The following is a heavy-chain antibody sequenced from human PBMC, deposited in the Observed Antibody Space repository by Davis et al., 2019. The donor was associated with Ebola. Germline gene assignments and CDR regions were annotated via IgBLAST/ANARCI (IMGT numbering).Heavy chain of an antibody. CDR2: INHSGST. CDR1: GGSVSSGGYY. V-gene: IGHV4-61*08. Sequence: PSETLSLTCTVSGGSVSSGGYYWSWIRQPPGKGLEWIGEINHSGSTNYNPSLKNRVTISVDTSKNQFSLKLSSVTAADTAVYYCARADAAAGRVGWFDPWGQGTLVTVSS. D-gene: IGHD6-13*01. J-gene: IGHJ5*02. CDR3: ARADAAAGRVGWFDP.